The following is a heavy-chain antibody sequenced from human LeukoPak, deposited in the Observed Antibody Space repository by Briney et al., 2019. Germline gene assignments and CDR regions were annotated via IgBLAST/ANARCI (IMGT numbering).Heavy chain of an antibody. J-gene: IGHJ6*02. Sequence: PGGSLRLSCAASGLTFSSYSMNWVRQAPGKGLEWVSSISSSSSYIYYADSVKGRFTISRDNAKNSLYLQMNSLRAEDTAVYYCARYNFWSGSRYGMDVWGQGTTVTVSS. CDR1: GLTFSSYS. V-gene: IGHV3-21*01. CDR3: ARYNFWSGSRYGMDV. D-gene: IGHD3-3*01. CDR2: ISSSSSYI.